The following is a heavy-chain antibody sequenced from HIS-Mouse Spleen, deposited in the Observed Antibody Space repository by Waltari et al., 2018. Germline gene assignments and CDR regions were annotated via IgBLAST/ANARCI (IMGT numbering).Heavy chain of an antibody. V-gene: IGHV4-39*07. J-gene: IGHJ2*01. Sequence: QLQLQESGPGLVKPSETLSLTCTVSGGSISSSSYSWRWIRQPLGKGLEWIGSIYYSGGTYYTPSLKSRVTISVDTSKNQFSLKLSSVTAADTAVYYCAREIPYSSSWYDWYFDLWGRGTLVTVSS. CDR3: AREIPYSSSWYDWYFDL. CDR1: GGSISSSSYS. CDR2: IYYSGGT. D-gene: IGHD6-13*01.